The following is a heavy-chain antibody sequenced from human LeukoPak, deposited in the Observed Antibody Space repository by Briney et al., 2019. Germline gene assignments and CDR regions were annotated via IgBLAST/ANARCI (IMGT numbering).Heavy chain of an antibody. CDR3: ARDRTYSSSWPNWFDP. Sequence: SETLSLTCAVYGGSFSGYYWTWIRQPPGKGLEWIGEVHYSGSATYNPSLKSRVTISVDTSKNQFSLKMNSVTAADTAVYYCARDRTYSSSWPNWFDPWGQGTLVTVSS. D-gene: IGHD6-13*01. J-gene: IGHJ5*02. V-gene: IGHV4-34*01. CDR2: VHYSGSA. CDR1: GGSFSGYY.